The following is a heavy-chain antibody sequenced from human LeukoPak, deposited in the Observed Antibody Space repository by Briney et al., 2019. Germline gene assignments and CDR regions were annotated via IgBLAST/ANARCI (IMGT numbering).Heavy chain of an antibody. J-gene: IGHJ4*02. V-gene: IGHV3-21*01. CDR2: ISSSSSYI. D-gene: IGHD6-6*01. CDR3: ARDRGLAARHDY. Sequence: PGGSLRLSCAAPGFTFSSYSMNWVRQAPGKGLEWVSSISSSSSYIYYADSVKGRFTISRDNAKNSLYLQMNSLRAEDTAVYYCARDRGLAARHDYWGQGTLVTVSS. CDR1: GFTFSSYS.